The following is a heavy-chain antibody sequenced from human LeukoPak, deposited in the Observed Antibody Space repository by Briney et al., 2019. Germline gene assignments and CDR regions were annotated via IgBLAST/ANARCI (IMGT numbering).Heavy chain of an antibody. Sequence: GGSLRLSSAASGFTFSSYSMNWVRQAPGKGLEWVSSISGSSSYIYYADSVKGRFSISRDNAKNSLYLQMNSLRAEDTAVYYCARDLLGWELHYFDYWGQGTLVTVSS. V-gene: IGHV3-21*01. CDR1: GFTFSSYS. CDR2: ISGSSSYI. CDR3: ARDLLGWELHYFDY. J-gene: IGHJ4*02. D-gene: IGHD1-26*01.